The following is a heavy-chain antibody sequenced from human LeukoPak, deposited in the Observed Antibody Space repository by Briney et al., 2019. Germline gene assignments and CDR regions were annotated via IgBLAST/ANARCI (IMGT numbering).Heavy chain of an antibody. J-gene: IGHJ3*02. CDR3: ARDRLDYYDSSGYYYPVHAFDI. CDR2: IYYSGST. D-gene: IGHD3-22*01. CDR1: GGSISSGGYH. V-gene: IGHV4-31*03. Sequence: SETLSLTCTVSGGSISSGGYHWSWIRQHPGKGLEWIGYIYYSGSTYYNPSLKSRVTISVDTSKNQFSLKLSSVTAADTAVYYCARDRLDYYDSSGYYYPVHAFDIWGQGTMVTVSS.